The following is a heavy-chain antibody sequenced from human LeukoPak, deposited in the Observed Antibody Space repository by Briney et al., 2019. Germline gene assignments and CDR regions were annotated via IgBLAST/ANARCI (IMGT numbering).Heavy chain of an antibody. D-gene: IGHD1-26*01. CDR2: ISGGSGSI. J-gene: IGHJ4*02. Sequence: PGGSLRLSCAASGFTFSSYAMGWVRQAPGSGLEWVSVISGGSGSIYYADSVKGRFTISRDNSKITLYLQMNSLRAEDTAVHYCAKVGGAGSHYIIDYWGQGTLVTVSS. V-gene: IGHV3-23*01. CDR3: AKVGGAGSHYIIDY. CDR1: GFTFSSYA.